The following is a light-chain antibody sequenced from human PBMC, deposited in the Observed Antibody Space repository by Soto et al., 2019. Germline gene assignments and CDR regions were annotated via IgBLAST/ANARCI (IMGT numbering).Light chain of an antibody. CDR1: QSISDY. J-gene: IGKJ3*01. V-gene: IGKV1-39*01. Sequence: DIQMTQSPFSLSASLGDRVTITCRASQSISDYLNWYQQKPGKGPKLLIFAASSLQVGVPSRFSGSGSGTDFTLTISSLQPEDVATYFWQQSHSAPFTFGPGKTVDIK. CDR2: AAS. CDR3: QQSHSAPFT.